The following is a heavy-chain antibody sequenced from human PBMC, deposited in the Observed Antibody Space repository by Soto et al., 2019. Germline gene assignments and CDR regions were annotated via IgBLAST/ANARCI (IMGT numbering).Heavy chain of an antibody. CDR1: GFTFSSYA. D-gene: IGHD3-10*01. CDR2: ISYDGSNK. Sequence: QVQLVESGGGVVQPGRSLRLSCAASGFTFSSYAMHWVRQAPGKGLEWVAVISYDGSNKYYADSVKGRFTISRDNSKNTLYLQMNSLRAEDTAVYYCARTDYYGSGSLYYYYGMDVW. J-gene: IGHJ6*01. CDR3: ARTDYYGSGSLYYYYGMDV. V-gene: IGHV3-30-3*01.